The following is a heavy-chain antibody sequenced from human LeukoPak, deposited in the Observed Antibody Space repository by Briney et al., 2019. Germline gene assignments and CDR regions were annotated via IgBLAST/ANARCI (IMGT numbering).Heavy chain of an antibody. CDR2: IYYSGST. CDR1: GGSISSYY. J-gene: IGHJ3*02. Sequence: PSETLSLTCTVSGGSISSYYWSWIRQPPGKGLEWIGYIYYSGSTNYNPPLKSRVTISVDTSKNQFALKLSCVTAADTAVYYCARGLVQKAFDIWGQGTMVTVSS. CDR3: ARGLVQKAFDI. D-gene: IGHD6-19*01. V-gene: IGHV4-59*12.